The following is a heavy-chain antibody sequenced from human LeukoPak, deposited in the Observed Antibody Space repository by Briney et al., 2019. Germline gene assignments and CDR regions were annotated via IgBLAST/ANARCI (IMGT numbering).Heavy chain of an antibody. CDR3: ARDKAPSGYSYGYPDY. CDR2: ISSSASNS. Sequence: GGSLRLSCAASGFTFNIYAMSWVRQAPGKGLEWVAAISSSASNSYFADSVKGRFSISRDNSKNTLYLQMNSLRAEDTAVYYCARDKAPSGYSYGYPDYWGQGTLVTVSS. J-gene: IGHJ4*02. V-gene: IGHV3-23*01. CDR1: GFTFNIYA. D-gene: IGHD5-18*01.